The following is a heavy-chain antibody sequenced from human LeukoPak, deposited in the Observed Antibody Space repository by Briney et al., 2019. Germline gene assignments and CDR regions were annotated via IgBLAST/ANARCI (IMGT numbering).Heavy chain of an antibody. CDR2: IYTSGST. J-gene: IGHJ4*02. CDR1: GGSISSYY. D-gene: IGHD3-22*01. Sequence: SETLSLTCTVSGGSISSYYWSWIRQPAGKGLEWIGRIYTSGSTNYNPSLKSRVTISVDTSKNQFSLKLSSVTAADTAVYYCARDRLNYYDSSGYYYYFDYWGQGTLVTVSS. V-gene: IGHV4-4*07. CDR3: ARDRLNYYDSSGYYYYFDY.